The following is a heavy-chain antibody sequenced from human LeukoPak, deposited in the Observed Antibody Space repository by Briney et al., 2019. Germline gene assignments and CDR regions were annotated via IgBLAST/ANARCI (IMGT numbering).Heavy chain of an antibody. CDR2: INPNNGVT. CDR1: GYTFTAYY. CDR3: ARGGTTPYYYMDV. Sequence: ASVKVSCKASGYTFTAYYMHWVRQVPGQGLEWMGWINPNNGVTNYAQKFQGRVTMTRDTSISTAYMEMNRLISDDTAVYYCARGGTTPYYYMDVWGKGTTVTVSS. J-gene: IGHJ6*03. V-gene: IGHV1-2*02. D-gene: IGHD4-11*01.